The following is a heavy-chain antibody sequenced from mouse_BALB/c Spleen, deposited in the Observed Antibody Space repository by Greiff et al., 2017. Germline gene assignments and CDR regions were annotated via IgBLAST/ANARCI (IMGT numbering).Heavy chain of an antibody. D-gene: IGHD2-1*01. Sequence: EVKVVESGGDLVKPGGSLKLSCAASGFTFSSYGMSWVRQTPDKRLEWVATISSGGSYTYYPDSVKGRFTISRDNAKNTLYLQMSSLKSEDTAMYYCARRGGNYDYYAMDYWGQGTSVTVSS. CDR2: ISSGGSYT. CDR1: GFTFSSYG. J-gene: IGHJ4*01. CDR3: ARRGGNYDYYAMDY. V-gene: IGHV5-6*02.